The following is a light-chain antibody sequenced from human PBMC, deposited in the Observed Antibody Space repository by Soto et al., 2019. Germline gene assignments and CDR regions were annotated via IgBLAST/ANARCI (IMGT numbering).Light chain of an antibody. Sequence: DIEMTQSPSSLSASVGDRVTITCRASQSISSYLNWYQQKPGQAHRLLSYAVSNLQSGVPSRFSGSGSGTDFTLTISSLQPEDFATYYCQQNYITPLAFGPGTKVDIK. J-gene: IGKJ3*01. V-gene: IGKV1-39*01. CDR3: QQNYITPLA. CDR2: AVS. CDR1: QSISSY.